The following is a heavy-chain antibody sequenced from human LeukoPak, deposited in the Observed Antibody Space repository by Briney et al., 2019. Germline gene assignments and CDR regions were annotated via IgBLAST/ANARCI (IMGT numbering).Heavy chain of an antibody. V-gene: IGHV3-9*01. CDR1: GFTFDDYA. Sequence: PGGSLRLSCAASGFTFDDYAMHWVRQAPGKGLEWVSGISWNSGSIGYADSAKGRFTISRDNAKNSLYLQMNSLRAEDTALYYCARWGYYYDSSGYYRPFDYWGQGTLVTVSS. J-gene: IGHJ4*02. CDR2: ISWNSGSI. CDR3: ARWGYYYDSSGYYRPFDY. D-gene: IGHD3-22*01.